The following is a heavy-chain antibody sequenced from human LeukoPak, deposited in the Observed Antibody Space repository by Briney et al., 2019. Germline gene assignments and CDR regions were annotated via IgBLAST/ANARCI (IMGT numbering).Heavy chain of an antibody. CDR3: AVGAEAGARAGWCDP. Sequence: SETLSLTCAVSGGSFSGYYWSWIRQPPGKGLEWIGEINHSGSTNYNPSLKSRVTISVDPSKNQLTLKLSSVTAADAAVYYCAVGAEAGARAGWCDPWGERTLVTVSS. CDR1: GGSFSGYY. V-gene: IGHV4-34*01. D-gene: IGHD6-19*01. CDR2: INHSGST. J-gene: IGHJ5*02.